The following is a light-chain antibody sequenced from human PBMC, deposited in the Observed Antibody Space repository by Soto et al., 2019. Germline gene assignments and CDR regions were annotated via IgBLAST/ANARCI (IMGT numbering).Light chain of an antibody. J-gene: IGLJ2*01. CDR3: QSYDSSNYVI. Sequence: NFMLTQPHSVSESPGKTVTISCTRSSGSIASNYVQWYQQRPGSAPTTVIFGGSQRPSGVSDRFSAYIDSSSNSASLTISGLQTEDEADYYCQSYDSSNYVIFGGGTKVTVL. V-gene: IGLV6-57*04. CDR2: GGS. CDR1: SGSIASNY.